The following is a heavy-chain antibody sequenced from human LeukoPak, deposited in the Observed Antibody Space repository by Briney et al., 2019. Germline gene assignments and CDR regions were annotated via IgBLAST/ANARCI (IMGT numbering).Heavy chain of an antibody. Sequence: PGGSLRLSCAASGFTFSSYGMHWVRQAPGKGLEWVAFIQSDGSDQYYADSVKGRLSISRDNSKNTLYLQMNSLRAEETAVYYCARVHLQDSGDWRWYFDLWGRGTLVTVSS. V-gene: IGHV3-30*02. CDR3: ARVHLQDSGDWRWYFDL. CDR2: IQSDGSDQ. J-gene: IGHJ2*01. CDR1: GFTFSSYG. D-gene: IGHD4-17*01.